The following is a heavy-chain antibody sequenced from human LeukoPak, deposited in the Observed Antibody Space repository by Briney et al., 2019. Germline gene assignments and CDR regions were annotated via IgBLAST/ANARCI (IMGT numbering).Heavy chain of an antibody. Sequence: GGSLRLSCAASGFTFSSYSMNWVRQAPGKGLEWVSSISSSSSYIYYADSVKGRFTISRDNSKNTLYLQMNSLRAEDTAVYYCAKNPEYSSSSYYFDYWGQGTLVTVSS. CDR3: AKNPEYSSSSYYFDY. V-gene: IGHV3-21*04. CDR2: ISSSSSYI. CDR1: GFTFSSYS. J-gene: IGHJ4*02. D-gene: IGHD6-6*01.